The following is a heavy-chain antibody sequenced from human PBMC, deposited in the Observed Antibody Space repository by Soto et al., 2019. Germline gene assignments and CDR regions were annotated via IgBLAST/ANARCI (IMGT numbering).Heavy chain of an antibody. CDR2: ISDSGATT. CDR3: ANEDTSSGSLDY. Sequence: PGGSLRLSCAASGFPFGENAMSWVRQAPGKGLEWVSGISDSGATTYYAHSVRGRLTISRDNSKNTLYLQMKSLRAADSASYYCANEDTSSGSLDYWGQGALVTASS. CDR1: GFPFGENA. J-gene: IGHJ4*02. D-gene: IGHD6-19*01. V-gene: IGHV3-23*01.